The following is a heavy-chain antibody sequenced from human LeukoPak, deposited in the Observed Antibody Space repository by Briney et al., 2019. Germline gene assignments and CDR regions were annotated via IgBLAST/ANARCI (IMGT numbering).Heavy chain of an antibody. CDR1: GFTFTNYW. CDR2: IKQDRSEK. V-gene: IGHV3-7*01. CDR3: ASTLVRGVVRSWAKPSAYHFDS. Sequence: PGGSLRLSCAASGFTFTNYWMSWVRQAPGKGLELVANIKQDRSEKYYVDSVKGRFTIYRDNAKNSLYLQMNSLRAEDTAVYYCASTLVRGVVRSWAKPSAYHFDSWGQGTLVTVSS. D-gene: IGHD3-10*01. J-gene: IGHJ4*02.